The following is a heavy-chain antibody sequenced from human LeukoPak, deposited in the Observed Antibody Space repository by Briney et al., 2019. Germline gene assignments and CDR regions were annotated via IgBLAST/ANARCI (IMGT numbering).Heavy chain of an antibody. J-gene: IGHJ4*02. V-gene: IGHV1-2*02. D-gene: IGHD3-22*01. CDR2: INPNSGGT. CDR3: GYDSSGYHYFDY. CDR1: GYTFTVYY. Sequence: GASVRVSYKPSGYTFTVYYMHWVRQAPGQGQEWGGWINPNSGGTNSAQKFQARVTMTRDTSISTAYMELSRLRSDDTAVYYCGYDSSGYHYFDYWGQGTLVTVSS.